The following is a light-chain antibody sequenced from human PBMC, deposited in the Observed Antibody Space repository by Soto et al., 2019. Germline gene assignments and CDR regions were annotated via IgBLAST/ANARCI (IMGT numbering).Light chain of an antibody. J-gene: IGKJ4*01. CDR1: QSVSSY. V-gene: IGKV3-11*01. CDR3: QQRSNWLT. CDR2: DVS. Sequence: EIVLTQSPATLYLSPGDRATLSCRASQSVSSYLAWYQQKPGQAPRLLILDVSIRATGIPARFSGSGSGTDFTLTISSLEPEDFAVYYCQQRSNWLTFGGGTKVEIK.